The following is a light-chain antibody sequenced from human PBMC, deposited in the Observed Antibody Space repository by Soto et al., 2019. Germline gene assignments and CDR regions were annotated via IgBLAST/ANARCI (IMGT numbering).Light chain of an antibody. CDR1: QSISNW. V-gene: IGKV1-5*03. Sequence: DIQMTQSPSTLSASVGDTVTITCRAIQSISNWLAWYQQKPGQAPKLLIHKASTLESGVPSRFSGSGSGTEFTLTISSLQPDDFATFYCQQYDRFPYTFGQGTKLEIK. J-gene: IGKJ2*01. CDR2: KAS. CDR3: QQYDRFPYT.